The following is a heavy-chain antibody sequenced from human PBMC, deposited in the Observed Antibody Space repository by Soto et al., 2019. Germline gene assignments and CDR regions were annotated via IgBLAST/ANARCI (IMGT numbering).Heavy chain of an antibody. CDR1: GDSVSSNRAA. D-gene: IGHD1-26*01. J-gene: IGHJ6*02. CDR3: AKEGGNHYYYYAMDV. Sequence: SQTLSLTCAISGDSVSSNRAAWIWIRQSPSRGLEWLGRTVYRSKWYNDYAVSVKGRITINPDTSKNQFSLQLNSVTPEDTAVYYCAKEGGNHYYYYAMDVWGQGTTVTVSS. V-gene: IGHV6-1*01. CDR2: TVYRSKWYN.